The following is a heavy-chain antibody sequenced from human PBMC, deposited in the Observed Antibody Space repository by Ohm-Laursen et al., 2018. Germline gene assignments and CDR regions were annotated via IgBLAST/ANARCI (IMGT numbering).Heavy chain of an antibody. Sequence: LSLTCATSGFTFSSYAMSWVRQAPGKGLEWVSAISGSGGSTYYADSVKGRFTISRDNSKNTLYLQMNSLRAEDTAVYYCAKGPGIAAAGEYFDYWGQGTLVTVSS. J-gene: IGHJ4*02. D-gene: IGHD6-13*01. CDR3: AKGPGIAAAGEYFDY. CDR2: ISGSGGST. CDR1: GFTFSSYA. V-gene: IGHV3-23*01.